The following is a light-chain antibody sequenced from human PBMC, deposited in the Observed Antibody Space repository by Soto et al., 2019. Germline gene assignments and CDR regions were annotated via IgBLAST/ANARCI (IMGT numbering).Light chain of an antibody. CDR2: AAS. J-gene: IGKJ4*01. CDR1: QGIGSY. CDR3: QQLNNYPLT. Sequence: DIQLAQSPSVLSASLGDRVAITCRASQGIGSYLAWYQQKPGKAPRLLIYAASTLQSGVPSRFSGSGSDTEFTLTISSLQPEDFATYYSQQLNNYPLTFGGGTKVDIK. V-gene: IGKV1-9*01.